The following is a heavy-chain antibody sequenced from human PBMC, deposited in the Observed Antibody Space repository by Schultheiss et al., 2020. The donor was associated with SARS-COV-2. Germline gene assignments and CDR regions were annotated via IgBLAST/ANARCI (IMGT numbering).Heavy chain of an antibody. Sequence: SQTLSLTCSVSGGSINSGGYYWSWIRQHPGKGLEWMGYIYYSGSTNYNPSLKSRVTISVDTSKNQFSLKLSSVTAADTAVYYCAREERAIVVVVAATFDPWGQGTLVTVSS. J-gene: IGHJ5*02. CDR2: IYYSGST. V-gene: IGHV4-31*03. D-gene: IGHD2-15*01. CDR1: GGSINSGGYY. CDR3: AREERAIVVVVAATFDP.